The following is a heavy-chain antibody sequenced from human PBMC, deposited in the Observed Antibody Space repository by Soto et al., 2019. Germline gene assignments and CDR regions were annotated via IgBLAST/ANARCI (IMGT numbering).Heavy chain of an antibody. Sequence: EVQLVESWGGLVQPGGSLRLSCAASGFTFSGHWMTWVRQAPGKGLEWVANIKEDGSEKNYVDSVEGRFTNSRDNAKNSLYLQMNSLRADDTAVYYCARGGSESDYWGQGNRVTVSS. CDR3: ARGGSESDY. D-gene: IGHD3-16*01. CDR1: GFTFSGHW. J-gene: IGHJ4*02. V-gene: IGHV3-7*01. CDR2: IKEDGSEK.